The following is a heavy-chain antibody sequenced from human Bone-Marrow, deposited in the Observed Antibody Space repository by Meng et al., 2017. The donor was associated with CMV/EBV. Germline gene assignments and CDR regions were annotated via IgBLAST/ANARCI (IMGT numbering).Heavy chain of an antibody. CDR3: ARGGNYYSNWFDP. J-gene: IGHJ5*02. D-gene: IGHD3-10*01. CDR1: GGSISSGGYY. Sequence: SETLSLTCTVSGGSISSGGYYWSWIRQHPGKGLEWIGYIYYSGSTYYNPSLKSRVTISVDTSKNQFSLKLSSVTAADTAVYYCARGGNYYSNWFDPWGQGTLVTVSP. CDR2: IYYSGST. V-gene: IGHV4-31*03.